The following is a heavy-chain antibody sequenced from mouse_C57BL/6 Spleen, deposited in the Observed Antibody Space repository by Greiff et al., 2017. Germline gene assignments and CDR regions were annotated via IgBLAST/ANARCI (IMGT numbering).Heavy chain of an antibody. CDR2: ISYSGST. CDR1: GYSITSGYD. V-gene: IGHV3-1*01. D-gene: IGHD1-1*01. CDR3: AREELNGFAY. Sequence: VQLQESGPGMVKPSQSLSLTCTVTGYSITSGYDWHWIRHFPGNKLEWMGYISYSGSTNYNPSLKSRISITHDTSKNHFFLKLNSVTTEDTATYYCAREELNGFAYWGQGTLVTVSA. J-gene: IGHJ3*01.